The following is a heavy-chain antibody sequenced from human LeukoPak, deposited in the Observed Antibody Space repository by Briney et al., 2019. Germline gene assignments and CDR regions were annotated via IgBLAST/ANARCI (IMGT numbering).Heavy chain of an antibody. D-gene: IGHD5-18*01. V-gene: IGHV1-69*13. CDR1: GGTFSSYA. Sequence: ASVKVSCKASGGTFSSYAISWVRQAPGQGLEWMGGIIPIFGTANYAQKFQGRVTITADESTSTAYMELSSLRSEDTAVYYCARRGYSFVGEYYYYYMDVWGKGTTVTVSS. J-gene: IGHJ6*03. CDR3: ARRGYSFVGEYYYYYMDV. CDR2: IIPIFGTA.